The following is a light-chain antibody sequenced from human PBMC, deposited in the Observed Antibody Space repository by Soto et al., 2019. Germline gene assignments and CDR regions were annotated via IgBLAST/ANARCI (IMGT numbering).Light chain of an antibody. CDR1: QSVSSSY. CDR2: GAS. V-gene: IGKV3-20*01. CDR3: QQYGGSSYT. Sequence: EIVLTQSPGTLSLSPGERATLSCRASQSVSSSYLAWYQQNPGQPPRLLIYGASGRATGIPDRFSGSGSGTDFTLTISRLEPEDFAVYYCQQYGGSSYTFGQGTKLEIK. J-gene: IGKJ2*01.